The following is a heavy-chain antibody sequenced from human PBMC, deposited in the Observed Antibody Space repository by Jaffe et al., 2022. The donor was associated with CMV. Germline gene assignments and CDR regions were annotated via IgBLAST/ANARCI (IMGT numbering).Heavy chain of an antibody. V-gene: IGHV1-2*02. CDR1: GYTFTGYY. CDR3: ARDSTSSWYLGEFDYYYYGMDV. Sequence: QVQLVQSGAEVKKPGASVKVSCKASGYTFTGYYMHWVRQAPGQGLEWMGWINPNSGGTNYAQKFQGRVTMTRDTSISTAYMELSRLRSDDTAVYYCARDSTSSWYLGEFDYYYYGMDVWGQGTTVTVSS. CDR2: INPNSGGT. D-gene: IGHD6-13*01. J-gene: IGHJ6*02.